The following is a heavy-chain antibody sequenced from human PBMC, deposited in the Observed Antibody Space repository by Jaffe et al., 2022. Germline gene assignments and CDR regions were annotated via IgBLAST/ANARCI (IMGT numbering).Heavy chain of an antibody. CDR1: GFTFSAFG. CDR3: TKRISAQAPFDF. CDR2: ISGNSVDI. V-gene: IGHV3-9*01. Sequence: EVQLVESGGGLVQPGRSLRLSCAASGFTFSAFGMHWVRQAPGKGLEWVSGISGNSVDIKYADSVKGRFTISRDNAKSSVFLQMNSLRPDDTALYFCTKRISAQAPFDFWGQGTLVTVSS. D-gene: IGHD6-19*01. J-gene: IGHJ4*02.